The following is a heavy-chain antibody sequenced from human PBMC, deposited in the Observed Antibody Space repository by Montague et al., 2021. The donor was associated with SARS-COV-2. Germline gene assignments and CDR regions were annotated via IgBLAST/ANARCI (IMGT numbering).Heavy chain of an antibody. J-gene: IGHJ4*02. CDR2: ISSCSSYI. V-gene: IGHV3-21*01. CDR1: GFTFSSYS. D-gene: IGHD1-26*01. Sequence: SLRLSCAASGFTFSSYSMNWVRQAPGKGLEWVSSISSCSSYIYYADSVKGRFTISRDNAKNSLYLQMNSLRAEDTAVYYCASDRGELHAADYWGQGTLVTVSS. CDR3: ASDRGELHAADY.